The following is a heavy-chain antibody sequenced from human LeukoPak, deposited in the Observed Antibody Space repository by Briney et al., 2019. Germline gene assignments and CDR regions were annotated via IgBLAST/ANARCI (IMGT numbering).Heavy chain of an antibody. J-gene: IGHJ4*02. V-gene: IGHV3-11*01. D-gene: IGHD3-10*01. CDR3: ARDGIGELLHDFDY. CDR2: ISDSGNAI. Sequence: GSLRLSCTASGFTFSDHYMSWIRQPPGKGLEWVSYISDSGNAIYYADSVKGRFTISRDNAKNSLYLQMSSLRAEDTAVYYCARDGIGELLHDFDYWGQGTLVTVSS. CDR1: GFTFSDHY.